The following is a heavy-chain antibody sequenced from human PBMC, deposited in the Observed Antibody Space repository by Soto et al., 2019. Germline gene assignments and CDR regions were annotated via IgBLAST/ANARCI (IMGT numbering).Heavy chain of an antibody. V-gene: IGHV2-5*02. D-gene: IGHD2-15*01. CDR1: GFSLSTSGVG. CDR3: AHKGGRGAGMDV. CDR2: IYWDDDK. Sequence: QITLRESGPTLVKPTQTLTLTCTFSGFSLSTSGVGVVWIRQPPGKPLEWLALIYWDDDKRYSPFLRSRLTITKDTSKNQVALTLTNMDPVDTATYYCAHKGGRGAGMDVWGQGTTVTVSS. J-gene: IGHJ6*02.